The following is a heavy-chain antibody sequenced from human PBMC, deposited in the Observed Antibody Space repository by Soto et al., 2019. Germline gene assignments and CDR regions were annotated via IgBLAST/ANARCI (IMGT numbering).Heavy chain of an antibody. CDR1: GCTFSSYA. CDR3: ARGVAVAGNGYYFDY. V-gene: IGHV3-30-3*01. D-gene: IGHD6-19*01. J-gene: IGHJ4*02. Sequence: QVQLVESGGGVVQPGRSLRLSCAASGCTFSSYAMHWVRQAPGKGLEWVAVISYDGSNKYYADSVKGRFTISRDNSKNTLYLQMNSLRAEDTAVYYCARGVAVAGNGYYFDYWGQGTLVTVSS. CDR2: ISYDGSNK.